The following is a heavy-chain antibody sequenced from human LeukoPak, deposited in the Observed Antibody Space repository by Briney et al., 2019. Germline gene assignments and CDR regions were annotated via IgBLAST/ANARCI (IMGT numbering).Heavy chain of an antibody. J-gene: IGHJ4*02. D-gene: IGHD6-13*01. CDR3: AKDLSSIAAAGTVH. CDR2: ISYDGSNK. CDR1: GFTFNSYG. V-gene: IGHV3-30*18. Sequence: GGSLRLSCAASGFTFNSYGMHWVRQAPGKGLEWVAVISYDGSNKYYADSVKGRFTISRDNSKNTLYLQMNSLRAEDTAVYYCAKDLSSIAAAGTVHWGQGTLVTVSS.